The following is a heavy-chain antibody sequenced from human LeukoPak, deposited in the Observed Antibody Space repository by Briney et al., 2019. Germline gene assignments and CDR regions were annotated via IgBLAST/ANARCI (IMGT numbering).Heavy chain of an antibody. V-gene: IGHV4-31*03. J-gene: IGHJ4*02. D-gene: IGHD3-22*01. Sequence: KPSETLSLTCTVSGGSISSGGYYWSWIRQHPGKGLEWIGYIYYSGSTYYNPSLRSRVTISVDTSKNQFSLKLSSVTAADTAVYYCARGRPADHYYDSSGYTFDYWGQGTLVTVSS. CDR3: ARGRPADHYYDSSGYTFDY. CDR2: IYYSGST. CDR1: GGSISSGGYY.